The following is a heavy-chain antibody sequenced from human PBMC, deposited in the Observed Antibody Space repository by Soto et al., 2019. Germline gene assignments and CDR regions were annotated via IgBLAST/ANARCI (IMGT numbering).Heavy chain of an antibody. D-gene: IGHD4-17*01. CDR1: GFTLSSYG. Sequence: GGSLRLSCAASGFTLSSYGMSWVRQAPGKGLEWVSTFSGTGGYTYYADSVKGRFTISRDDSKNTLCLHMNSLRAADTAVYYCARGQRALITYGPFDPWGQGTLVTVSS. J-gene: IGHJ5*02. V-gene: IGHV3-23*01. CDR3: ARGQRALITYGPFDP. CDR2: FSGTGGYT.